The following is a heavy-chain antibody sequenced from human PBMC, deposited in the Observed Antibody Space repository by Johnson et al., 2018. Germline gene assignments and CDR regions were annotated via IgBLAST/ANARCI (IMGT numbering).Heavy chain of an antibody. CDR2: MRQDGSEK. D-gene: IGHD5-24*01. CDR1: GFTFSTHW. Sequence: VQLVQSGGGLVQPGGSLRLSCAASGFTFSTHWMSWVRQSPGKGLEWVDNMRQDGSEKYNVDSVKGRFTISRDNAKNSLYLQMNSLSAEDTAVYYCARDWEEMATITRYFQHWGQGTLVTVSS. V-gene: IGHV3-7*01. CDR3: ARDWEEMATITRYFQH. J-gene: IGHJ1*01.